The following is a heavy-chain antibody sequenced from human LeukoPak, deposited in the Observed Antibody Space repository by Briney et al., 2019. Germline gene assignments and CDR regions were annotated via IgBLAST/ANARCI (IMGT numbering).Heavy chain of an antibody. CDR3: ARDRWPQVRGVIWWFDP. V-gene: IGHV1-2*04. Sequence: ASVKVSCKASGYTFTGYYMHWVRQAPGQGLEWMGWINPNSGGTNYAQKFQGWVTMTRDTSISTAYMELSRLRSDDTAVYYCARDRWPQVRGVIWWFDPWGQGTLVTVSS. CDR2: INPNSGGT. CDR1: GYTFTGYY. J-gene: IGHJ5*02. D-gene: IGHD3-10*01.